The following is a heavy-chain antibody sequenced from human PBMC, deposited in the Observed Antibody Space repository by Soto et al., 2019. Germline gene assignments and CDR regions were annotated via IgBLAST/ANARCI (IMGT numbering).Heavy chain of an antibody. D-gene: IGHD2-2*01. Sequence: PGGSLRLSCKASGFTFSTYSMNWVRQAPGKGLDWVASISGAGGTTYYADSVRGRFTVSRENSKNTLYLDMHNLSAGDTAVYYCAKGVLPAPPLHPWGPVTMVT. CDR1: GFTFSTYS. CDR2: ISGAGGTT. V-gene: IGHV3-23*01. J-gene: IGHJ5*02. CDR3: AKGVLPAPPLHP.